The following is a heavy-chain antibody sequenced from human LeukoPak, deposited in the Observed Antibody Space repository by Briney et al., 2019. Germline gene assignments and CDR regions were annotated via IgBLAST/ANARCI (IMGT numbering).Heavy chain of an antibody. CDR3: ARDSGGYSSGAFDI. CDR2: ISSSSSYI. Sequence: GGSLRLSCAASGFTFSSYIMNWVRQAPGKGLEWVSSISSSSSYIYYADSVKGRFTISRDNAKNSLYLQMNSLRAEDTAVYYCARDSGGYSSGAFDIWGQGTMVTVSS. D-gene: IGHD3-22*01. CDR1: GFTFSSYI. J-gene: IGHJ3*02. V-gene: IGHV3-21*01.